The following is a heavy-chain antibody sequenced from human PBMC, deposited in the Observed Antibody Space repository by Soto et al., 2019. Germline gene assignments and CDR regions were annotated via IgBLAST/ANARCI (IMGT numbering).Heavy chain of an antibody. Sequence: GASVKVSCKASGYTFTSYYMHWVRQAPGQGLEWMGWINPNSGGTNYAQKFQGWVTMTRDTSISTAYMELSRLRSDDTAVYYCARAMKYFGGAFDIWGQGTMVTVSS. V-gene: IGHV1-2*04. CDR1: GYTFTSYY. D-gene: IGHD3-3*01. CDR2: INPNSGGT. J-gene: IGHJ3*02. CDR3: ARAMKYFGGAFDI.